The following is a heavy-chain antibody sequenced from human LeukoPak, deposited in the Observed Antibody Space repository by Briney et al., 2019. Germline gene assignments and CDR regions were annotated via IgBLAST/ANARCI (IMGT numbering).Heavy chain of an antibody. CDR1: GFTFSDFW. J-gene: IGHJ4*02. D-gene: IGHD3-10*01. Sequence: GGSLRLSCAVSGFTFSDFWMHWVRQAPGKGLVWVSRINSDGSDRNYADSVKGRFTVSRDNAKNTLYLQMNSLSAEDTAVYYCARGFREYWGQGILVTVSS. CDR3: ARGFREY. CDR2: INSDGSDR. V-gene: IGHV3-74*01.